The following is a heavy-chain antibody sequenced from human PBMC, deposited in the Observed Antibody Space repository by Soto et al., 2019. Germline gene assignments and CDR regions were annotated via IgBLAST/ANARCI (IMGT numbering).Heavy chain of an antibody. Sequence: GGSLRLSCAASGFTFSGSAMHWVRQASGKGLEWVGRIRSKANSYATAYAASVKGRFTISRDDSKNTAYLQMNSLKTEDTAVYYCTSTGSGSYYRRSYYYYGMDVWGQGTTVTVSS. CDR2: IRSKANSYAT. CDR3: TSTGSGSYYRRSYYYYGMDV. J-gene: IGHJ6*02. V-gene: IGHV3-73*01. D-gene: IGHD3-10*01. CDR1: GFTFSGSA.